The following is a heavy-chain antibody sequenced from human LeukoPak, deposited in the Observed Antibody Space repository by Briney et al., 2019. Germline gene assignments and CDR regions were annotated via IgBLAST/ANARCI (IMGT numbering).Heavy chain of an antibody. CDR1: GGSISSGGYY. CDR2: ISYIGNT. V-gene: IGHV4-31*03. D-gene: IGHD6-6*01. Sequence: SETLSLTCIVSGGSISSGGYYWSWIRQHPEKGLEWIGYISYIGNTYYNPSLKSRVTISVDTSQNQFSLKLSSVTAADTAVYYCTRDREYTSSSYHYYYMDVWGKGTTVTVSS. CDR3: TRDREYTSSSYHYYYMDV. J-gene: IGHJ6*03.